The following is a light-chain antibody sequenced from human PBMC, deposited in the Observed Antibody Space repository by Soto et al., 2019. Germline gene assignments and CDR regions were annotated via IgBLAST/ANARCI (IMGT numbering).Light chain of an antibody. CDR2: VAS. CDR1: QSISNY. Sequence: DIQMTQSPSSLSASVGDRVIITCRASQSISNYLNWYQQKPGKAPRLLIYVASSLQGGVPSRFSGSGSGTAFALTISSLQPEDFATYSCQQTYNSPHTFGQGTKVDIK. J-gene: IGKJ2*01. V-gene: IGKV1-39*01. CDR3: QQTYNSPHT.